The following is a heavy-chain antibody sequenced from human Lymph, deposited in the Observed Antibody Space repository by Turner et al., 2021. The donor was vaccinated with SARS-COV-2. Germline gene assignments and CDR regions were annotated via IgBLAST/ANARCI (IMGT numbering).Heavy chain of an antibody. CDR1: GYSFTSYW. CDR3: ARREWGGSLGHIDY. D-gene: IGHD3-3*01. V-gene: IGHV5-51*01. J-gene: IGHJ4*02. CDR2: IYPGDSDT. Sequence: EVQPVQSGAEVKKPGESLKVSCGPSGYSFTSYWIGWVRQLAGKGLDGVGIIYPGDSDTRYSPSFQGQVTISADKSISTAYLQWSSLKASDTAMYYCARREWGGSLGHIDYWGQGTLVTVSS.